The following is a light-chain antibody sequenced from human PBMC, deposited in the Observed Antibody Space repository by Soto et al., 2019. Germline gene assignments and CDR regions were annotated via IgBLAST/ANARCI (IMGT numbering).Light chain of an antibody. CDR3: QQYVSSPLT. Sequence: EILFTQSPATLSLSPGERATLSCRARPSVNSKYLAWYQQKPGQAPSLLIYGTSSRATGIPDRFSGSGSGTDFTLTISRLEPEDFAVYYCQQYVSSPLTFGGGTKVDIK. CDR2: GTS. J-gene: IGKJ4*01. CDR1: PSVNSKY. V-gene: IGKV3-20*01.